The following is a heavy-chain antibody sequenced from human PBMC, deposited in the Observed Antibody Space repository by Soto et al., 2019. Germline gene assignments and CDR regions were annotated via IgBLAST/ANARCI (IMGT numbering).Heavy chain of an antibody. D-gene: IGHD3-10*01. CDR1: GFTFSSYG. CDR3: ARERQGGITMVRGVDY. V-gene: IGHV3-33*01. J-gene: IGHJ4*02. Sequence: QVQLVESGGGVVQPGRSLRLSCAASGFTFSSYGMHWVRQAPGKGLEWVAVIWYDGSNKYYADSVKGRFTISRDNSKNTLYLQRNSLRAEDTAVYYCARERQGGITMVRGVDYWGQGTLVTVSS. CDR2: IWYDGSNK.